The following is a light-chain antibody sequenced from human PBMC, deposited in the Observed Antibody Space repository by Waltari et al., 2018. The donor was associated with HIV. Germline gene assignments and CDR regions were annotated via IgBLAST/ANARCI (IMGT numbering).Light chain of an antibody. Sequence: QSALTQPASVSGSPGQSITISCTGTNSDIGGYNYVSWYQQHPGKAPQLLIYEVTHRPSGISYRVSGSKSGNTASMTISGLQAEDEADYYCSSYTTTTTILFGGGTKVTVL. CDR3: SSYTTTTTIL. CDR2: EVT. CDR1: NSDIGGYNY. J-gene: IGLJ3*02. V-gene: IGLV2-14*01.